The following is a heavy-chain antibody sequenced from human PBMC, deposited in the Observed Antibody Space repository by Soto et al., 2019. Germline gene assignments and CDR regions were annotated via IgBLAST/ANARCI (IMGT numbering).Heavy chain of an antibody. Sequence: QVQLVESGGGVVQPGRSLRLSCAASGFTLSSYAMHWVRQAPGKGLEWVAAISCAGTSTYYADSVRGRFTMSRANSKDNVYLQLNSLRSENPAGYHCARDQGHYGNESYAFESWGQGTLVTVSS. CDR2: ISCAGTST. CDR3: ARDQGHYGNESYAFES. J-gene: IGHJ4*02. V-gene: IGHV3-30-3*01. CDR1: GFTLSSYA. D-gene: IGHD3-3*01.